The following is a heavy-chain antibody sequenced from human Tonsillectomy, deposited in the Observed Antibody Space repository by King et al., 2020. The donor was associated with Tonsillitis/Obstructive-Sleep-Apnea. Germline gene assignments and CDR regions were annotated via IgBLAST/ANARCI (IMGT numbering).Heavy chain of an antibody. D-gene: IGHD6-6*01. Sequence: VQLVESGGALVQPGGSLKLSCAASGFTFSSYAMSWVRQAPGKGLEWVSGISGSGGSTYYADSVKGRFTISRDNSKNTLYLQMNSLRAEDTAVYYCAKRGLEGSSPPFDYWGQGTLVTVSS. J-gene: IGHJ4*02. V-gene: IGHV3-23*04. CDR2: ISGSGGST. CDR1: GFTFSSYA. CDR3: AKRGLEGSSPPFDY.